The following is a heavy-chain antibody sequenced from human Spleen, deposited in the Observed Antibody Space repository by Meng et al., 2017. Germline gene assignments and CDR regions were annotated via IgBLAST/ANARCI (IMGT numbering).Heavy chain of an antibody. CDR3: AKSTDYYYYYGMDV. CDR2: ISGGGSST. J-gene: IGHJ6*02. Sequence: GESLKISCAASGFTFSNYAMSWVRQAPGKGLEWVSAISGGGSSTYYADSVKGRFTISRDNSKNTLYLQMNGLRAEDTAVYYCAKSTDYYYYYGMDVWGQGTTVTVSS. CDR1: GFTFSNYA. V-gene: IGHV3-23*01.